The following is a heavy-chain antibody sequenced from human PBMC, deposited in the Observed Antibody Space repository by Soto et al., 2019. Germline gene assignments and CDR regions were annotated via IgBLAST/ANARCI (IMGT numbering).Heavy chain of an antibody. CDR1: GESISSSSYY. V-gene: IGHV4-39*01. Sequence: SETMSLTCTVAGESISSSSYYWGWIHKPPGKGLEWIGSIYSSGSTYYNPSLKSRVTMSVDTSKNQFSLKLSSVTAADTAVYHCARAYCSSSSCYRIDYWGQGTLVTVSS. J-gene: IGHJ4*02. CDR2: IYSSGST. CDR3: ARAYCSSSSCYRIDY. D-gene: IGHD2-2*02.